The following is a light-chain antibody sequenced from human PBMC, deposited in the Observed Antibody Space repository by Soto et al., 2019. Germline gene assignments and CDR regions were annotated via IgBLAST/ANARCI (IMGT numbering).Light chain of an antibody. CDR2: DVS. V-gene: IGLV2-14*01. CDR3: SSYTSSSTYV. J-gene: IGLJ1*01. CDR1: SSDVGGYNY. Sequence: QSALTQPASVSGSPGQSITIACTGTSSDVGGYNYVSWYQQYPGKAPRLVISDVSNRPSGVSNRFSGSKSGNSASLTISRLQAEDEADYYCSSYTSSSTYVFGTGTKLTVL.